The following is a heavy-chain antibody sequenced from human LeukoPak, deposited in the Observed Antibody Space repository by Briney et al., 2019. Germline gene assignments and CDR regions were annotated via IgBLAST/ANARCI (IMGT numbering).Heavy chain of an antibody. J-gene: IGHJ5*02. CDR3: ARDGGYCRSTSCQDSNWFDP. CDR2: IWYDGSEK. Sequence: GGSLRLSCAASGFTFSNYGIHWVRQAPGKGLKWVALIWYDGSEKYYAASVKGRFTISRDNSKNTLYLQMNILRAEDTAVYYRARDGGYCRSTSCQDSNWFDPWGQGTLVTVSS. CDR1: GFTFSNYG. V-gene: IGHV3-33*01. D-gene: IGHD2-2*01.